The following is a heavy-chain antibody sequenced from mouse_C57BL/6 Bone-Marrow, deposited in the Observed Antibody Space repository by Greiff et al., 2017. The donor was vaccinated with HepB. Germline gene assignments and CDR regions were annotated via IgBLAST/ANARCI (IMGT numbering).Heavy chain of an antibody. CDR1: GYSFTSYK. Sequence: VQLQASGAVLARPGASVKTSCKASGYSFTSYKMNWVKQRPGQGLEWIGYINPSSGYTKYNQKLKDKATLTADKSSSTDYMQLSSLTSEDSAVYYCARRITTVVDYWGQGTTLTVSS. CDR3: ARRITTVVDY. V-gene: IGHV1-4*01. J-gene: IGHJ2*01. CDR2: INPSSGYT. D-gene: IGHD1-1*01.